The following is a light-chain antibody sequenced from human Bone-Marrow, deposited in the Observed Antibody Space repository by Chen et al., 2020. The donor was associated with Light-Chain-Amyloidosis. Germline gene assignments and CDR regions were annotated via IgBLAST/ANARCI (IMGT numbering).Light chain of an antibody. CDR1: PLSKQF. CDR2: KDT. J-gene: IGLJ3*02. Sequence: SSELTQAPSVSVSQGQPARITCSGDPLSKQFAYWYQHRPGLAPVLLIYKDTERPSGLPERFSGSNSGTTVTLTISGVEAEDEADYYCQSADSSGNFWVFGGGTKLTVL. V-gene: IGLV3-25*02. CDR3: QSADSSGNFWV.